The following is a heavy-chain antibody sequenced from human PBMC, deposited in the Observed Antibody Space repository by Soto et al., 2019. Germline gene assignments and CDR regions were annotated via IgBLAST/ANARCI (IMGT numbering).Heavy chain of an antibody. CDR3: ATVVEASRGGPDY. J-gene: IGHJ4*02. CDR2: ISGSSSSI. V-gene: IGHV3-48*01. CDR1: GFIFSRYN. D-gene: IGHD2-15*01. Sequence: EVQMVESGGGLAQPGGSLRLSCAASGFIFSRYNMNWVRQAPGKGLEWVSYISGSSSSIYYAASVEGRFTSSRDNAKNLLSLQIDSLRAEDTAVYYCATVVEASRGGPDYWGQGTHVTVSS.